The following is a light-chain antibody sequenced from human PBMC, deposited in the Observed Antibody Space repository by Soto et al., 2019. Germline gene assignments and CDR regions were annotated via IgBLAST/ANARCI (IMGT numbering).Light chain of an antibody. CDR3: QQYSNTPLT. V-gene: IGKV4-1*01. Sequence: DIVMTQSPASLAVSLGERATINCKSSQSLLNSSNKKNYLVWYQQKPGQPPKLLLYWASTRESGVPDRFSGSGSGTDFTLTISSLHAEDGAVYYCQQYSNTPLTFGQGTKLEIK. J-gene: IGKJ2*01. CDR2: WAS. CDR1: QSLLNSSNKKNY.